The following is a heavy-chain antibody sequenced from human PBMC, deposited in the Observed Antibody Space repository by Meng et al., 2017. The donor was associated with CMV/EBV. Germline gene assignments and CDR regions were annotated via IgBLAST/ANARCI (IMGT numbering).Heavy chain of an antibody. V-gene: IGHV1-18*04. D-gene: IGHD3-10*01. CDR2: IRADISTT. J-gene: IGHJ4*02. CDR1: VTSYG. Sequence: VTSYGINGLRQAPGHGLEWMGGIRADISTTNDAHKLNGRCTMATDTSTSTAYMETMSLRSDDTALYDWARVCYYYGSGSYYTDLDYWGQGTLVTVSS. CDR3: ARVCYYYGSGSYYTDLDY.